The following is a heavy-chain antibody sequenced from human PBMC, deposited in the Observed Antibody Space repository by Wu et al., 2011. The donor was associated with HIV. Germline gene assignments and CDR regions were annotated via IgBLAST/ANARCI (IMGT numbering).Heavy chain of an antibody. CDR3: VTEQNVDVFDI. Sequence: QVQLVQSGAEVKKPGSSVKVSCKTSGGTLSNYAINWVRQAPGQGLEWMGGIIPIFETANYAQKFQGRVTITTDESTSTAYMELSSLRYEDTAIFYXVTEQNVDVFDIWGQGTMVTVSS. CDR1: GGTLSNYA. CDR2: IIPIFETA. V-gene: IGHV1-69*05. J-gene: IGHJ3*02. D-gene: IGHD1-1*01.